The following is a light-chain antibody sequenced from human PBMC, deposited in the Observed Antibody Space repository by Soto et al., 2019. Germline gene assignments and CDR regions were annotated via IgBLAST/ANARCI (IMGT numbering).Light chain of an antibody. V-gene: IGLV2-14*01. Sequence: QSVLTQPASVSGSPGQSITISCAGTSSDVGGYNYVSWYQQHPGKAPKLMVHDVTNRPSGVSDRFSGSKSGNTASLTISGLQAEDEAEYYCTSYATGNTIVFGTGTKVTVL. CDR1: SSDVGGYNY. J-gene: IGLJ1*01. CDR2: DVT. CDR3: TSYATGNTIV.